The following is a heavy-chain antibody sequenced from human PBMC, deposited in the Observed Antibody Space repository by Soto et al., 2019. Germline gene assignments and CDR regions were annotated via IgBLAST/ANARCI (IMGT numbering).Heavy chain of an antibody. J-gene: IGHJ4*02. CDR1: GGSISSGGYS. CDR3: ARGPPLGY. Sequence: QLQLQESGSGLVKLSQTLSLTCAVSGGSISSGGYSWSWIRQPPGKGLECIGYIYHSVSTYYNPSLKSRVTISVDRSKNQFSLMLNSVTAADTAVYYCARGPPLGYWGQGTLVTVSS. V-gene: IGHV4-30-2*01. CDR2: IYHSVST.